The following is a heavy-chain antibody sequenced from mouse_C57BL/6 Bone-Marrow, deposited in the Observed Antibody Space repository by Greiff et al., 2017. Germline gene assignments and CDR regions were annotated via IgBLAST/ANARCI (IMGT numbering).Heavy chain of an antibody. CDR2: INPGSGGT. CDR3: ARVGGLLRDYFDD. V-gene: IGHV1-54*01. CDR1: GYAFTNYL. J-gene: IGHJ2*01. Sequence: QVQLQQSGAELVRPGTSVKVSCKASGYAFTNYLIEWVKQRPGQGLEWIGVINPGSGGTNYNEKFKGKATLTADTSSSTAYMQLSSLTTEDSAFYFCARVGGLLRDYFDDWGQGTTLTVSS. D-gene: IGHD1-1*01.